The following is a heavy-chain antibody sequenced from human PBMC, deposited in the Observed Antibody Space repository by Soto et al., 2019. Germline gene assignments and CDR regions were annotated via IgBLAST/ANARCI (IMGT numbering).Heavy chain of an antibody. V-gene: IGHV3-21*01. CDR2: ISSSSTYV. CDR3: ARDGVHAYRYYYYYGMQV. CDR1: GVTFSRHS. J-gene: IGHJ6*02. Sequence: GSLRLSCAASGVTFSRHSMYCLRQAPGERLEWVSSISSSSTYVYYADSVKRRFTISRDNATNSLYLQINSLRAEDTAVYYCARDGVHAYRYYYYYGMQVWGHAPTVTVSS. D-gene: IGHD1-26*01.